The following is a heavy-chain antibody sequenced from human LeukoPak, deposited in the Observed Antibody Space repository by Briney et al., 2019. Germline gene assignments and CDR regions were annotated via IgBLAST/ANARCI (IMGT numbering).Heavy chain of an antibody. J-gene: IGHJ6*02. V-gene: IGHV4-34*01. Sequence: PSETLSLTCAVYGGSFSGYYWSWIRQPPGKGLEWIGEINHSGSTNYNPSLKSRVTISVDTSKNQFSLKLSSVTAADTAVYYCARGDISDYYYYGMDVWGQGTTVTVSS. CDR2: INHSGST. CDR3: ARGDISDYYYYGMDV. D-gene: IGHD6-19*01. CDR1: GGSFSGYY.